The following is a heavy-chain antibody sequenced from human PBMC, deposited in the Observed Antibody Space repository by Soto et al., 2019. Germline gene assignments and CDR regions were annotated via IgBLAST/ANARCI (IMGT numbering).Heavy chain of an antibody. V-gene: IGHV3-23*01. Sequence: EVQLLESGGGLVQPGGSLRLSCVASGFTFSSHAMSWVRQAPGKGLEWVSTVTGSSYSTFNADSMEGRFTISRDNSNNTLSLQMYSLRVEDTAVYYCVKATLYASSGYVFDYWCPGTLVSVSS. CDR1: GFTFSSHA. CDR2: VTGSSYST. J-gene: IGHJ4*02. CDR3: VKATLYASSGYVFDY. D-gene: IGHD3-22*01.